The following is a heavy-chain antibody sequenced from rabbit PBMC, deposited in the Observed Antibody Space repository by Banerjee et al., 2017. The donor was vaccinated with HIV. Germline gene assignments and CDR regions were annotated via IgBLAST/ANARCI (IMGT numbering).Heavy chain of an antibody. Sequence: QSLEESGGDLVKPGASLTLTCKVSGFSFSSTYWICWVRQAPGKGLEWIACIYGGSHGNHYYASWAKGRFTISKTSSTTVTVQMTSLTAADTATYFCARVTVSIDYTFDLWGPGTLVTVS. CDR3: ARVTVSIDYTFDL. CDR1: GFSFSSTYW. CDR2: IYGGSHGNH. V-gene: IGHV1S40*01. D-gene: IGHD8-1*01. J-gene: IGHJ4*01.